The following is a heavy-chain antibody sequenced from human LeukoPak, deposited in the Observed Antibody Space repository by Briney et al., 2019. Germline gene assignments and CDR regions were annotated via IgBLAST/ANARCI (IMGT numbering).Heavy chain of an antibody. CDR3: ARRTVTPYYYYYYMDV. CDR1: GITFNSYT. V-gene: IGHV3-21*01. J-gene: IGHJ6*03. D-gene: IGHD4-17*01. CDR2: ISSSSSYI. Sequence: GGSLRLSCAASGITFNSYTMNWVRQAPGKGLEWVSSISSSSSYIYYAASVKGRSTISRDNAKNSLYLQMNSLRAEDTAVYYCARRTVTPYYYYYYMDVWGKGTTVTVSS.